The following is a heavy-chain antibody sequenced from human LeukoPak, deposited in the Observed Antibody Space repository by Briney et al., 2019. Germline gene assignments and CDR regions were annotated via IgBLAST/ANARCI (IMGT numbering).Heavy chain of an antibody. D-gene: IGHD6-6*01. CDR3: AREGIYSSSSYFDY. Sequence: SETLSLTCTVSGGSISSSYWSWIRQPPGKGLGWIGYIYYSGNTNFNPSLKSRVTMSLDTSKNQFSLTLSSVTAADTAVYYCAREGIYSSSSYFDYWGQGTLVTVSS. V-gene: IGHV4-59*01. CDR1: GGSISSSY. CDR2: IYYSGNT. J-gene: IGHJ4*02.